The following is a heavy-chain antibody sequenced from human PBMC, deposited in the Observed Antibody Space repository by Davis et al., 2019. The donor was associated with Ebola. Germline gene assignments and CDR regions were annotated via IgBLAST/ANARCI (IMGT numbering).Heavy chain of an antibody. J-gene: IGHJ4*02. V-gene: IGHV1-18*04. CDR1: GYPFSSFG. D-gene: IGHD3-9*01. Sequence: AASVKVSCKASGYPFSSFGISWVRQAPGQGLEWMGWVSAFNGATNYAQNLQDRVIMTADTSTSTAYMERRNLESDETDVDYCARDRGAIHWFYYLDTWGQGTLVSVSS. CDR2: VSAFNGAT. CDR3: ARDRGAIHWFYYLDT.